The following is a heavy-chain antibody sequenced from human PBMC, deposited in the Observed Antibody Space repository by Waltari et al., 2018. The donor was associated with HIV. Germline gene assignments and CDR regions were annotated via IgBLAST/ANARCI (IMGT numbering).Heavy chain of an antibody. CDR2: ISGSGGST. V-gene: IGHV3-23*01. D-gene: IGHD3-3*01. J-gene: IGHJ6*02. Sequence: EVQLLESGGGLVQPGGSLRLSCAASGFTFSSYAMSWVRRAPGKGLGWVSAISGSGGSTDSADSVKGRFTISRDNSKNTLYLQMNSLRAEDTAVYYCAKGHYDFWSGSYYYGMDVWGQGTTVTVSS. CDR3: AKGHYDFWSGSYYYGMDV. CDR1: GFTFSSYA.